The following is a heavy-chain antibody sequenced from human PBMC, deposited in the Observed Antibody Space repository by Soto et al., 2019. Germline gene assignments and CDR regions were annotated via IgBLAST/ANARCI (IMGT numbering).Heavy chain of an antibody. V-gene: IGHV4-59*01. J-gene: IGHJ4*02. Sequence: SETLSLTCTVSGGSISSFYWSWIRQPPGKGLEWIGYISYSGNTNYNPSLKSRVTISEGTSKNQFSLRLRSVTAADTAVYYCARDSGITGTFDYWGQGTLVTVPQ. CDR1: GGSISSFY. D-gene: IGHD1-20*01. CDR2: ISYSGNT. CDR3: ARDSGITGTFDY.